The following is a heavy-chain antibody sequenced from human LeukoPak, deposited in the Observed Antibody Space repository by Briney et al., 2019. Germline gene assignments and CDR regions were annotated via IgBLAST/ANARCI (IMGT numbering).Heavy chain of an antibody. CDR2: IYAGGSDN. CDR3: ARHSRSSSSGWFDP. CDR1: GYSFTSYW. D-gene: IGHD6-6*01. Sequence: GESLKISCTGSGYSFTSYWIAWVRQMPGKGLEWMGIIYAGGSDNRYSPSFQGQVTISADKSISTAYLQWSSLKASDTAMYYCARHSRSSSSGWFDPWGQGTLVTVSS. J-gene: IGHJ5*02. V-gene: IGHV5-51*01.